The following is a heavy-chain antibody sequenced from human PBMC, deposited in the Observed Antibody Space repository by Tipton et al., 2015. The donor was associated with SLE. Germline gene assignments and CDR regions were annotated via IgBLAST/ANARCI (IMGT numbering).Heavy chain of an antibody. J-gene: IGHJ5*02. D-gene: IGHD4-17*01. CDR1: GFTFDDYA. V-gene: IGHV3-9*01. CDR2: ISWNSGSI. Sequence: SLRLSCAASGFTFDDYAIHWVRQAPGKGLEWVSGISWNSGSIGYADSVKGRFTISRDNAKNSLYLQMNSLRAEDTAVYYCARVGTTAGRGIWFDPWGQGTLVIVSS. CDR3: ARVGTTAGRGIWFDP.